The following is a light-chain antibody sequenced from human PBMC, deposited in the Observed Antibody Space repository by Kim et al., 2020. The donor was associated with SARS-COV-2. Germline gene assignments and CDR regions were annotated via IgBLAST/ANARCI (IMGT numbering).Light chain of an antibody. Sequence: ALSASVGDRVTSTCRASQNIGDSLAWYQQKPGRPPKLFVYKASSLESGVPSRFSGSGSGTEFTLTISSLQPDDFATYFCQSYNSFFGQGTKVDIK. V-gene: IGKV1-5*03. CDR3: QSYNSF. J-gene: IGKJ1*01. CDR1: QNIGDS. CDR2: KAS.